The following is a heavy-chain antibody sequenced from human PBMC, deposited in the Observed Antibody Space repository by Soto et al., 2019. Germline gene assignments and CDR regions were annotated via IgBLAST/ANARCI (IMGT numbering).Heavy chain of an antibody. D-gene: IGHD3-10*01. CDR3: ASEGSGSGPGFFP. Sequence: GGSLRLSCAASGFTFSNYRMSWARQAPGKGLEWVANIKQDGSDKYYSDSVKGRFTISRDNAKNSLYLQMNSLRAEDTAVYYCASEGSGSGPGFFPWGQGTLVTVSS. J-gene: IGHJ5*01. CDR1: GFTFSNYR. V-gene: IGHV3-7*01. CDR2: IKQDGSDK.